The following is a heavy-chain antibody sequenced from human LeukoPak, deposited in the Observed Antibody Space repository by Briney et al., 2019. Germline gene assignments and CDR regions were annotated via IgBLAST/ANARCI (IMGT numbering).Heavy chain of an antibody. CDR3: ARGRRQYSSSWLNWFDP. CDR1: GYSISSGYY. V-gene: IGHV4-38-2*02. CDR2: IYQSGST. Sequence: KASETLSLTCSVSGYSISSGYYWGWIRQPPGKGLEWIGSIYQSGSTYYNPSLKSRVTISVDTSKNQFSLKLSSVTAADTAVYYCARGRRQYSSSWLNWFDPWGQGTLVTVSS. J-gene: IGHJ5*02. D-gene: IGHD6-13*01.